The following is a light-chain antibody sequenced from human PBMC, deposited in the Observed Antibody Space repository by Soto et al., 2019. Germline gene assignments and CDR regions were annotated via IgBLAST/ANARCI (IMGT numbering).Light chain of an antibody. J-gene: IGLJ1*01. V-gene: IGLV2-14*01. CDR1: SSDIGGYNY. CDR3: SSYTSRNTLV. CDR2: EVT. Sequence: SVLTQPASVSGSPGQSITISCTGGSSDIGGYNYVSWFQQHPGKAPKLMIYEVTNRPSGVSNRFSGSKSGSTASLTISGLQAEDEADYYCSSYTSRNTLVFGTGTKVTV.